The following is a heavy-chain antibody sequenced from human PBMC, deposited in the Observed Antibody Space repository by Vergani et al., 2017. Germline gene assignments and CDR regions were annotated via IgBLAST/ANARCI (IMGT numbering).Heavy chain of an antibody. J-gene: IGHJ4*02. D-gene: IGHD5-12*01. CDR2: INHSGST. CDR1: GGSFSGYY. CDR3: ARGSVATITADY. V-gene: IGHV4-34*01. Sequence: QVQLQQWGAGLLKPSETLSLTCAVYGGSFSGYYWSWIRQPPGKGLEWIGEINHSGSTNYNPSLKSRVTISVDTSNNQFSLKLSSVTAADTAVYYCARGSVATITADYWGQGTLVTVSS.